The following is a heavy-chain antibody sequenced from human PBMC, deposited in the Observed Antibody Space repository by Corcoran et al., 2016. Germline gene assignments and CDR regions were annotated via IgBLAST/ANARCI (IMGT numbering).Heavy chain of an antibody. CDR1: GFTFSSYS. J-gene: IGHJ4*02. CDR3: ARGLYGSGSYAVDY. V-gene: IGHV3-48*04. CDR2: ISSSSSTI. D-gene: IGHD3-10*01. Sequence: EVQLVESGGGLVQPGGSLRLSCAASGFTFSSYSMNWVRQAPGKGLEWVSYISSSSSTIYYADSVKGRFTISRDNAKNSLYLQMNSLRAEDTAVYYCARGLYGSGSYAVDYWGQGTLVTVSS.